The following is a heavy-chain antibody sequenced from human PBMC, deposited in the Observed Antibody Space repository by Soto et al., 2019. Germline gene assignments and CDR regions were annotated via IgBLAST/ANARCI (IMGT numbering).Heavy chain of an antibody. D-gene: IGHD5-18*01. CDR2: IYYSGST. CDR1: GGSISSYY. J-gene: IGHJ6*03. CDR3: ARVLDTAMVTGGYYYMDV. Sequence: SETLSLTCTFSGGSISSYYWSWIRQPPGKGLEWIGYIYYSGSTNYNPSLKSRVTISVDTSKNQFSLKLSSVTAADTAVYYCARVLDTAMVTGGYYYMDVWGKGTTVTFSS. V-gene: IGHV4-59*01.